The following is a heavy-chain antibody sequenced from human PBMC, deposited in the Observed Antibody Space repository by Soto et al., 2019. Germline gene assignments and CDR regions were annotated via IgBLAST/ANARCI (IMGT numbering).Heavy chain of an antibody. CDR2: INNDGDRT. Sequence: GGSLRLSCAASGFTFSTYWMHWVRQAPGKGLVWVSRINNDGDRTSYADSVKGRFTISRDNAKNTLYLQMNSLRAEDTAVYYCARDVQFQRFDSWGQGT. CDR1: GFTFSTYW. CDR3: ARDVQFQRFDS. V-gene: IGHV3-74*01. D-gene: IGHD2-2*01. J-gene: IGHJ4*02.